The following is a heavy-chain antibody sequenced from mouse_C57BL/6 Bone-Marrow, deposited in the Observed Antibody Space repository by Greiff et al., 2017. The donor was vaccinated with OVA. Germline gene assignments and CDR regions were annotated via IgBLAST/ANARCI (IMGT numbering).Heavy chain of an antibody. Sequence: EVKLMESGEGLVKPGGSLKLSCAASGFTFSSYAMSWVRQTPEKRLEWVAYISSGGDYTYYADTVKGRFTISRDNAMNTLYLQMSSLKSEDTALYYCTRDAGYDGYYVAMDYWGQGTSVTVSS. CDR3: TRDAGYDGYYVAMDY. J-gene: IGHJ4*01. CDR1: GFTFSSYA. V-gene: IGHV5-9-1*02. CDR2: ISSGGDYT. D-gene: IGHD2-3*01.